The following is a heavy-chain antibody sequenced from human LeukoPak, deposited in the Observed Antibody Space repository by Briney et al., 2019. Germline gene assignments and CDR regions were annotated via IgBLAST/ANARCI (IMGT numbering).Heavy chain of an antibody. CDR1: GFTFSNYD. Sequence: GGSLRLSCAASGFTFSNYDMHWVRQAAGKGLEWVSAVGTAGDTYYPGSVKGRFTISRENAKNSLYLQMNSLSAGDTAVYYCASSPAYSSSWYAIDNWGQGTLVTVSS. CDR2: VGTAGDT. D-gene: IGHD6-13*01. CDR3: ASSPAYSSSWYAIDN. V-gene: IGHV3-13*01. J-gene: IGHJ4*02.